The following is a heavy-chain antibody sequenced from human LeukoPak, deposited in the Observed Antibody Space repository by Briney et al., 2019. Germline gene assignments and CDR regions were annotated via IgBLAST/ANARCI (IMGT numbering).Heavy chain of an antibody. Sequence: SQTLSLTCAISGDSVSSNSAAWNWIRQSPSRGLEWLGRIYYRSKWYNDYAVSVKSRTTINPDTSKNQFSLQLNSVTPEDTAVYYCAREYRVIGGSYPLFDYWGQGTLVTVSS. CDR1: GDSVSSNSAA. CDR2: IYYRSKWYN. CDR3: AREYRVIGGSYPLFDY. J-gene: IGHJ4*02. D-gene: IGHD1-26*01. V-gene: IGHV6-1*01.